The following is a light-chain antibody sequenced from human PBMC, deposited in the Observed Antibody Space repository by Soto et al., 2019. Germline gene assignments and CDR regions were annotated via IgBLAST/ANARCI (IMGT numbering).Light chain of an antibody. V-gene: IGKV1-16*02. CDR3: QEYKSSPRP. CDR1: QVISDY. Sequence: DIQMTLSPSSVSASVGYRVTITCRAGQVISDYLAWFRQKPGKAPKSLMYAASSLQSGVPSKFSRSGSGTDSTLTISSLQPEDFATYYCQEYKSSPRPFGQGARQEIK. CDR2: AAS. J-gene: IGKJ5*01.